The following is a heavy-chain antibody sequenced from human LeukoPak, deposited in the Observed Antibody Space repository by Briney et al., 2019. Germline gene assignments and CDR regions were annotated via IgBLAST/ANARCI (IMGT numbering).Heavy chain of an antibody. CDR2: IYYSGST. D-gene: IGHD3-22*01. CDR1: GGSISSGGYY. J-gene: IGHJ4*02. Sequence: SETLSLTCTVSGGSISSGGYYWSWIRQHPGKGLEWIGYIYYSGSTYYNPSLKSRVTISVDTSKNQFSLKLSSVTAADTAVYYCARVGYYDSSGYYLPFDYWGQGTLVTVSS. V-gene: IGHV4-31*03. CDR3: ARVGYYDSSGYYLPFDY.